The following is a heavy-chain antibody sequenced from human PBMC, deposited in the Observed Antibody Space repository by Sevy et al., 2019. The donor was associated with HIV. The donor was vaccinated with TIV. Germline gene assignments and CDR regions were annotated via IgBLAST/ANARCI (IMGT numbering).Heavy chain of an antibody. J-gene: IGHJ4*02. V-gene: IGHV3-33*01. CDR1: GFIFSRYG. CDR3: ARVSGSDWYLDY. D-gene: IGHD2-21*02. CDR2: IFNDGKTK. Sequence: GGSLRLSCKASGFIFSRYGVHWVRQAPGKGLEWVASIFNDGKTKYYGDPVKGRFTISRDDSKNTLYLQMDSLRAEDTAVYYCARVSGSDWYLDYWGQGTLVTVSS.